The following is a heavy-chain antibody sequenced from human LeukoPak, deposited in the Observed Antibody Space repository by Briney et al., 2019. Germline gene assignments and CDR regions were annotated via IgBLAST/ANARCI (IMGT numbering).Heavy chain of an antibody. V-gene: IGHV1-69*06. J-gene: IGHJ6*03. CDR2: IIPIFGTA. CDR1: GGTFSSYA. D-gene: IGHD3-10*01. Sequence: ASVKVSCKASGGTFSSYAISWVRQAPGQGLEWMGGIIPIFGTANYAQKFQGRVTITADKSTSTAYMELSSLRSEDTAVYYCARPRGYYGSGSLGYYMDVWGKGTTVTVSS. CDR3: ARPRGYYGSGSLGYYMDV.